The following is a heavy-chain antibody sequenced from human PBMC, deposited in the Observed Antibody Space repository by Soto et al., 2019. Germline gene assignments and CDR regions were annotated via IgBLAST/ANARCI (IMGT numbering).Heavy chain of an antibody. D-gene: IGHD3-3*01. CDR2: IYPGDSDT. CDR1: GYSFTSYW. V-gene: IGHV5-51*01. Sequence: GESLKISCKGSGYSFTSYWIGWVRQMPGRGLEWMGIIYPGDSDTRYSPSFQGQVTISADKSISTAYLQWSSLKASDTAMFYCARLRLYDFWSGYYKGTLGYYMNVWGKGTTVTVSS. J-gene: IGHJ6*03. CDR3: ARLRLYDFWSGYYKGTLGYYMNV.